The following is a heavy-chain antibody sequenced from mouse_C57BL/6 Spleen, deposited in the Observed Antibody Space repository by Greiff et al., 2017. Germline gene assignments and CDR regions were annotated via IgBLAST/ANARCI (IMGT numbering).Heavy chain of an antibody. CDR1: GYTFTSYW. J-gene: IGHJ1*03. CDR2: IDPSDSET. CDR3: ARDYGSSDGYFDV. D-gene: IGHD1-1*01. Sequence: QVQLQQPGAELVRPGSSVKLSCKASGYTFTSYWMHWVKQRPIQGLEWIGNIDPSDSETHYNQKFKDKATVTVDTSSSTSYMQLSSLTSEDSAVYDCARDYGSSDGYFDVWGTGTTVTVSS. V-gene: IGHV1-52*01.